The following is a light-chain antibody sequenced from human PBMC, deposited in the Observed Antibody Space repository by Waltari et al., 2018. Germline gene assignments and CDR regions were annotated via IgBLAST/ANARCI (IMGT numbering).Light chain of an antibody. CDR2: AAD. CDR1: EGISNN. V-gene: IGKV1-17*03. Sequence: DIQMTQSPSALSASVGDRVTITCGASEGISNNVAWCQQKPGKVPKRLIFAADTLESGVPPRCSGSGSGTEFTLTISSLQTEDFATYYCLHHHSYPLTFGPGTKLQMK. CDR3: LHHHSYPLT. J-gene: IGKJ2*01.